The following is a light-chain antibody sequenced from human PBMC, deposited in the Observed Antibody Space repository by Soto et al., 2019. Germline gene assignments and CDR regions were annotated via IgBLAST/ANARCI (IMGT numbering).Light chain of an antibody. J-gene: IGLJ1*01. CDR3: SSYTTRNTEV. Sequence: QSALTQPASVYGSPGQSITISCAGTSSDIGAYNYVSWYQHLPGKAPKLIIYDVVTRPSGISTRFSASKSGNTASLTISGLQAEDEADYYCSSYTTRNTEVFGTGTKVTVL. CDR2: DVV. CDR1: SSDIGAYNY. V-gene: IGLV2-14*03.